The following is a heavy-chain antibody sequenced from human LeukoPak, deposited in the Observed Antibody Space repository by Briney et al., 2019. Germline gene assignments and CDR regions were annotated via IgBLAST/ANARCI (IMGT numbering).Heavy chain of an antibody. Sequence: GGSLRLSCAASGFTFSSYWMYWVRQAPGKGLVYVSRINNDGGGTTYADSVKGRFTISRDNAKNTLHLEMNSLRAEDTALYYCARGGSRHAFDIWGQGTMVTVSS. J-gene: IGHJ3*02. D-gene: IGHD3-16*01. CDR1: GFTFSSYW. CDR2: INNDGGGT. V-gene: IGHV3-74*01. CDR3: ARGGSRHAFDI.